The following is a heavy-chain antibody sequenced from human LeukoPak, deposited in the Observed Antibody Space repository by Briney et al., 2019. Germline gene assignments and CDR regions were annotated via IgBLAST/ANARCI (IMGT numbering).Heavy chain of an antibody. CDR2: ISYDGSNK. CDR3: ARGGYSGYDYSPLYYYYMEV. J-gene: IGHJ6*03. V-gene: IGHV3-30*04. CDR1: GFTFSSYA. D-gene: IGHD5-12*01. Sequence: VGSLRLSCAASGFTFSSYAMHWVRQAPGKGLECVAVISYDGSNKYYADSVKSRFTISLDNSKYTLYLKTKNPRSDFTAPSYCARGGYSGYDYSPLYYYYMEVWGKRTTVSVSS.